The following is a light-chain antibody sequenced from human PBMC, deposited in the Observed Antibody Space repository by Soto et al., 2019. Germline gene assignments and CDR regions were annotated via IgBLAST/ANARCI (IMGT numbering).Light chain of an antibody. CDR1: QSILYSSNEKNY. CDR2: WAS. V-gene: IGKV4-1*01. CDR3: QQYYKTPFT. J-gene: IGKJ3*01. Sequence: DIVMTQSPDSLAVSLGERASINCRSNQSILYSSNEKNYLAWYQQKPGQPPKLLIYWASSRESGVPARFTGSGSGTEFTLTISRLQPEDVAGYYCQQYYKTPFTFGPGTIVEIK.